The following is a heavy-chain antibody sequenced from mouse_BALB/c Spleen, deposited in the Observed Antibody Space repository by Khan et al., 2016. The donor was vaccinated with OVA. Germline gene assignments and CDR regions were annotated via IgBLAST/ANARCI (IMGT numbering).Heavy chain of an antibody. CDR2: IWGGGST. CDR1: GFSLSDYG. D-gene: IGHD1-1*02. V-gene: IGHV2-6-5*01. J-gene: IGHJ4*01. Sequence: QVQLKESGPGLVAPSQNLSITCTVSGFSLSDYGVSWIRQPPGKGLEWLGVIWGGGSTYNNSVLKSRLSISKDNSKSQVFLKMSSLQSDDTAMFYCAKVVWSYYYTLDYWGQGISVTVSS. CDR3: AKVVWSYYYTLDY.